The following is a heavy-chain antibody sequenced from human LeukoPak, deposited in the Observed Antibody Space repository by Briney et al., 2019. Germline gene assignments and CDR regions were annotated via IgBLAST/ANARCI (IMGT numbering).Heavy chain of an antibody. Sequence: GGSLRLSCAASGFSFSSYWMSWVRQAPGKGLEWVANIKQDGSEKYYVDSVKGRFTISRDNAKNSLYLQMNSLRAEDTAVYYCARYPPSDAFDIWGQGTMVTVSS. J-gene: IGHJ3*02. V-gene: IGHV3-7*01. CDR2: IKQDGSEK. CDR1: GFSFSSYW. CDR3: ARYPPSDAFDI.